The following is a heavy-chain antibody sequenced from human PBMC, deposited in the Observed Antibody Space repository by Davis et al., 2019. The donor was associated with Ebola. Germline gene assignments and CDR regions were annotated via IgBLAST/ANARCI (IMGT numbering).Heavy chain of an antibody. V-gene: IGHV4-4*07. CDR3: ARGALGGPYYDFWSGYYEEYFQH. Sequence: PSETLSLTCTVSGGSISSYYWSWIRQPAGKGLERIGRIYTSGSTNYNPSLKSRVTMSVDTSKNQFSLKLSSVTAADTAVYYCARGALGGPYYDFWSGYYEEYFQHWGQGTLVTVSS. D-gene: IGHD3-3*01. J-gene: IGHJ1*01. CDR2: IYTSGST. CDR1: GGSISSYY.